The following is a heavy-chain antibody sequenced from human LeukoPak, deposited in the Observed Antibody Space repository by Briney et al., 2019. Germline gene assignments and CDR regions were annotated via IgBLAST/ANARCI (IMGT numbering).Heavy chain of an antibody. D-gene: IGHD2-15*01. V-gene: IGHV1-2*02. Sequence: ASVKVSCKASGYTFTGYYIHWVRQAPGHGLEWMGWINPNSGGTNYAQNFQGRVTMTRDTSISTAYMDLSRLRSDDTAVYHCARAEYCSGDSCYFGDYWGQGTLVTASS. J-gene: IGHJ4*02. CDR1: GYTFTGYY. CDR2: INPNSGGT. CDR3: ARAEYCSGDSCYFGDY.